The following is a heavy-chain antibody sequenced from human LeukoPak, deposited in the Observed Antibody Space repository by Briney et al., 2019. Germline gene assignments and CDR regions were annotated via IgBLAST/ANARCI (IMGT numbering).Heavy chain of an antibody. J-gene: IGHJ4*02. D-gene: IGHD5-24*01. Sequence: GGSLRLSCAASGFTFSSYAMSWVRRAPGKGLEWVSGISGSGGSTYYADSVKGRFTISRDNSKNMLFLQMNSLRADDTAVYYFAEKRGRDGYTDCWGQGTLVTVSS. CDR1: GFTFSSYA. CDR2: ISGSGGST. CDR3: AEKRGRDGYTDC. V-gene: IGHV3-23*01.